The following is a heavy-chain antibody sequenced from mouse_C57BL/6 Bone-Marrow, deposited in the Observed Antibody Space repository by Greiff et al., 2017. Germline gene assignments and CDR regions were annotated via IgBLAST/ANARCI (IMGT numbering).Heavy chain of an antibody. J-gene: IGHJ2*01. Sequence: VQLQQSGAELARPGASVKLSCKASGYTFTSYGISWVKQRPGQGLEWIGEIYPSSGDTYYNEKFKGKATLTADKSSSTAYMELRSLTSEDSAVYFCARVTTGRFSYCFDYWGQGTTLTVSS. CDR2: IYPSSGDT. V-gene: IGHV1-81*01. CDR1: GYTFTSYG. CDR3: ARVTTGRFSYCFDY. D-gene: IGHD1-1*01.